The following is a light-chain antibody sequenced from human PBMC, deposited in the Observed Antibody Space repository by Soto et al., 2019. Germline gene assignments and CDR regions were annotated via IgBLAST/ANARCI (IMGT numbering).Light chain of an antibody. Sequence: EILMTQSPATLSVSPGERATLSCRASQSVDSNLAWYQQKPGQAPRLLIYGASSRATGIPDRFSGSGSGTDFTLTISRLEPEDFAVYYCQQYGSSLWTFGQGTKVDIK. V-gene: IGKV3-20*01. J-gene: IGKJ1*01. CDR1: QSVDSN. CDR3: QQYGSSLWT. CDR2: GAS.